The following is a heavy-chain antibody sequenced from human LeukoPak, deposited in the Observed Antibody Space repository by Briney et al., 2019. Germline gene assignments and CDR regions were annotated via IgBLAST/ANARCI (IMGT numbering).Heavy chain of an antibody. V-gene: IGHV3-48*01. J-gene: IGHJ4*02. CDR1: GFTFSRYS. CDR2: ISSSSSTI. Sequence: GGSLRLSCAASGFTFSRYSMNWVRQAPGKGLEWVSYISSSSSTIYYADSVKGRFTISRDNAKNSLYLQMNSLRAEDTAVYYCTTTARGYYFDYWGQGTLVTVSS. CDR3: TTTARGYYFDY. D-gene: IGHD3-22*01.